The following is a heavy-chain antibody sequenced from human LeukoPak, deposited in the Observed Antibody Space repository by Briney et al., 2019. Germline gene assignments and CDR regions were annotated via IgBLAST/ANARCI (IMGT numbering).Heavy chain of an antibody. D-gene: IGHD3-10*01. CDR1: ADSLSSGGHY. V-gene: IGHV4-31*03. CDR2: IHHSGRS. Sequence: SETLSLTCTVSADSLSSGGHYWAWIRQFPGTGLESIGFIHHSGRSRHDPSLKDRVAISVDTSRKQLALKLSSVTAADTAMYYCARGGNRFGGFYFDYWGQGIQVIGSS. J-gene: IGHJ4*02. CDR3: ARGGNRFGGFYFDY.